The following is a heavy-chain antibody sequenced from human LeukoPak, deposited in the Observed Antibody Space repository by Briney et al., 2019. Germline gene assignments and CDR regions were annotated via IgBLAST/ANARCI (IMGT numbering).Heavy chain of an antibody. CDR3: ARDLGAMVSGY. D-gene: IGHD5-18*01. J-gene: IGHJ4*02. Sequence: AAVTDSFKASGYTLTKYGISWVRQAPGQGLEWMGWISSYNGNKKYAQKLQGRVSMTTDTSTNTAYKGLRSVRSDDSDVYYCARDLGAMVSGYWGQGTLVTVS. CDR2: ISSYNGNK. V-gene: IGHV1-18*01. CDR1: GYTLTKYG.